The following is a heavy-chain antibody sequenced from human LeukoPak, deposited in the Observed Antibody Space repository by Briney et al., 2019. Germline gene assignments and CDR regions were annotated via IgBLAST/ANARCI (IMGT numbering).Heavy chain of an antibody. CDR3: AREGVDDAFDI. CDR2: IKQDGSEK. Sequence: PGGSLRLSCAASGFTFSSYWMSWVRQAPGKGLEWVANIKQDGSEKYYVDSVKGRFTISRDNAKNSLYLQMNSLRAEDTAVYCCAREGVDDAFDIWGQGTMVTVSS. V-gene: IGHV3-7*01. CDR1: GFTFSSYW. J-gene: IGHJ3*02.